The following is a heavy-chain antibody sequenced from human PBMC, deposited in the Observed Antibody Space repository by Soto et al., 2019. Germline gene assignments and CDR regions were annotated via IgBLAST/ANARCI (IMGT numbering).Heavy chain of an antibody. CDR1: GFSVSTRGVG. V-gene: IGHV2-5*01. Sequence: QITLKESGPTLVKPTQTLTLTCTFSGFSVSTRGVGVGWIRQPPGKALEWLALIYWYDDKRYRPSLKSKLSLTNDTSNNQVVLTMSNMNPVDPGTYYFAHKGDGYRGFKYWGQGTLVTVSS. CDR2: IYWYDDK. D-gene: IGHD5-12*01. CDR3: AHKGDGYRGFKY. J-gene: IGHJ4*02.